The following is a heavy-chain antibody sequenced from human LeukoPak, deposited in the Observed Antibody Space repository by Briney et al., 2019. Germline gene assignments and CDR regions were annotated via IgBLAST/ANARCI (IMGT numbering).Heavy chain of an antibody. CDR3: ARITMSRFDP. D-gene: IGHD3-10*02. CDR2: ISSSSSTI. J-gene: IGHJ5*02. Sequence: GGSLRLSCAASGFTFSNYAMHWVRQAPGKGLEWVSYISSSSSTIYYADSVKGRFTISRDNSKNTLYLQMNSLRAEDTAVYYCARITMSRFDPWGQGTLVTVS. V-gene: IGHV3-48*01. CDR1: GFTFSNYA.